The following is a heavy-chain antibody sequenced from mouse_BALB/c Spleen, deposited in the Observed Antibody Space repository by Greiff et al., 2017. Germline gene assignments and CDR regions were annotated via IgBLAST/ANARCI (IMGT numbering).Heavy chain of an antibody. Sequence: EVQVVESGGGLVKPGGSLKLSCAASGFTFSDYYMYWVCQTPEKRLEWVATISDGGSYTYYPDSVKGRFTISRDNAKNNLYLQMSSLKSEDTAMYYCARDYYGSPWGQGTSVTVSS. CDR1: GFTFSDYY. CDR3: ARDYYGSP. J-gene: IGHJ4*01. CDR2: ISDGGSYT. V-gene: IGHV5-4*02. D-gene: IGHD1-1*01.